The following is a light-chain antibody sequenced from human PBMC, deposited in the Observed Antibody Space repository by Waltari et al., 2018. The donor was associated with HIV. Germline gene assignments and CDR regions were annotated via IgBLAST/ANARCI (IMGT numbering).Light chain of an antibody. V-gene: IGKV4-1*01. J-gene: IGKJ2*01. Sequence: DIVMTQSPDSLAVSLGARATIHCRASQTILYSSNNKNYLAWYQQKPGQPPKLLISWASTRESRVPDRFSGSGSGTDFTLTVSSLQPEDVAVYYCQQYYFTPPHTFGQGTKLEIK. CDR1: QTILYSSNNKNY. CDR3: QQYYFTPPHT. CDR2: WAS.